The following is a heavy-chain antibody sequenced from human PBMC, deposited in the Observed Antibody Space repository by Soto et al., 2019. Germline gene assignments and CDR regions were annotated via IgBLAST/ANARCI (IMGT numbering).Heavy chain of an antibody. CDR2: ISSSSSYI. D-gene: IGHD6-13*01. Sequence: GGSLRLSCAASGFTFSSYSMNWVRQAPGKGLEWVSSISSSSSYIYYADSVKGRFTISRDNAKNSLFLQMSSLRDEDTAVYYCVRHDVKGSSWFKFFYYWGLASLVTVSS. J-gene: IGHJ4*02. CDR1: GFTFSSYS. V-gene: IGHV3-21*04. CDR3: VRHDVKGSSWFKFFYY.